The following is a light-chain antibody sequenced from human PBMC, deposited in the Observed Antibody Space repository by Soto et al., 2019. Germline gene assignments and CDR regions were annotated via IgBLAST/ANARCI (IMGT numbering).Light chain of an antibody. V-gene: IGKV1-39*01. CDR3: QQSYRFPKT. CDR1: QSISSY. Sequence: DIQMTQSPSSLSASVGYRVTIPCRASQSISSYLNWYQQKPGKAPKLLIYAASSLQSGVPSRFSGSGSGTDFTLTISSLQPDDIATYYCQQSYRFPKTFGRATKVDIK. CDR2: AAS. J-gene: IGKJ1*01.